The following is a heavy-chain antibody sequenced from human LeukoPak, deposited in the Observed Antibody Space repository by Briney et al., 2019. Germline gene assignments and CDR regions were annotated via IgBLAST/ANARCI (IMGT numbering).Heavy chain of an antibody. J-gene: IGHJ4*02. CDR2: IRSSIYGGTP. CDR1: GFTFREFA. CDR3: SREWGNGNDLRPDS. D-gene: IGHD1-1*01. Sequence: NPGGSLRLSCTSSGFTFREFAVSWFRQAPGKGLEWIGFIRSSIYGGTPKAAASVKGRFIFSRDDSKGVAYLRMNSLKTDDTAVYYCSREWGNGNDLRPDSWGQGTLVTVSS. V-gene: IGHV3-49*05.